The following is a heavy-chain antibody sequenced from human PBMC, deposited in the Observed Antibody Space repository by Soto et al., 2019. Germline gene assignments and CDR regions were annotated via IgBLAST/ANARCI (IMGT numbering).Heavy chain of an antibody. D-gene: IGHD3-22*01. CDR2: IYYSGST. CDR1: GGSISSYY. CDR3: ARDTHPYYYDSSGYSFGRAGAFDI. V-gene: IGHV4-59*01. J-gene: IGHJ3*02. Sequence: SETLSLTCTVSGGSISSYYWSWIRQPPGKGLEWIGYIYYSGSTNYNPSLKSRVTISVDTSKNQFSLKLSSVTAADTAVYYCARDTHPYYYDSSGYSFGRAGAFDIWGQGTIVTV.